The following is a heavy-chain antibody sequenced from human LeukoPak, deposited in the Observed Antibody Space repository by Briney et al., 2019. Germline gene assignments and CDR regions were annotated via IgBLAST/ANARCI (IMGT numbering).Heavy chain of an antibody. J-gene: IGHJ3*02. CDR3: AREHSSGYYFDAFDI. Sequence: ASVKVSCKASGYTFTGYYMHWVRQAPGQGLEWMGWINPNSGGTNYAQKFQGRVAMTRDTSISTAYMELSRLRSDDTAVYYCAREHSSGYYFDAFDIWGQGTMVTVSS. CDR1: GYTFTGYY. D-gene: IGHD3-22*01. CDR2: INPNSGGT. V-gene: IGHV1-2*02.